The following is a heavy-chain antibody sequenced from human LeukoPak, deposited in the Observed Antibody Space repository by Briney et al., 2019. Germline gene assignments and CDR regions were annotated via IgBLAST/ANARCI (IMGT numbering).Heavy chain of an antibody. CDR3: VRYAPVDH. Sequence: GGSLRLSCAASGFTLSDFYMSWFRQVPGKGLEAVAYISRGSGSTRYYTDSARGRFTISRDNGENAVYLQMNSLRTDDTAVYYCVRYAPVDHWGRGALVTVSS. J-gene: IGHJ4*02. CDR2: ISRGSGSTR. V-gene: IGHV3-11*01. D-gene: IGHD2-2*01. CDR1: GFTLSDFY.